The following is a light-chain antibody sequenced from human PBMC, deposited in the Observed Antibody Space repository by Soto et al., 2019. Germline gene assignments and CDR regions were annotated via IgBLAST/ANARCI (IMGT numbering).Light chain of an antibody. V-gene: IGLV2-14*01. J-gene: IGLJ1*01. CDR2: DVS. CDR1: SSDVGGYNY. Sequence: QSVLTQPASVSGSPGQSITISCTGTSSDVGGYNYVSWYQQHPGKAPKLMIYDVSNRPSGVSNRFSGSKSGNTASLTISGLQADDEADYYCSSYSSISPYVFGTGNMVTVL. CDR3: SSYSSISPYV.